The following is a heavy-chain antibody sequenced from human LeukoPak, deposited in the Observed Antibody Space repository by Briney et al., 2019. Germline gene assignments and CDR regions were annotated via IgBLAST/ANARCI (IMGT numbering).Heavy chain of an antibody. D-gene: IGHD3-9*01. CDR2: IYYSGST. CDR3: ARADILTGYPSVY. J-gene: IGHJ4*02. Sequence: SQTLSLTCTVSGGSISSGDYYWSWIRQPPGKGLEWIGYIYYSGSTYYNPSLKSRVTISVDTSKNQFSLKLSSVTAADTAVYYCARADILTGYPSVYWGQGTLVTVSS. CDR1: GGSISSGDYY. V-gene: IGHV4-30-4*01.